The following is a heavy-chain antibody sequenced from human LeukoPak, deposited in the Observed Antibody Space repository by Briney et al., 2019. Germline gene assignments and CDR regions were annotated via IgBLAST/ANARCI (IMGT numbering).Heavy chain of an antibody. CDR1: GFTFDDYA. CDR2: ISWNSGSI. D-gene: IGHD3-16*01. V-gene: IGHV3-9*01. Sequence: GGSLRLSCAASGFTFDDYAMHWVRQAPGKGLEWVSGISWNSGSIGYADSVKGRFTISRDNAKNSLYLQMNSLRAEDTALYYCAKERGSPRVFDYWGQGTLVTVSS. CDR3: AKERGSPRVFDY. J-gene: IGHJ4*02.